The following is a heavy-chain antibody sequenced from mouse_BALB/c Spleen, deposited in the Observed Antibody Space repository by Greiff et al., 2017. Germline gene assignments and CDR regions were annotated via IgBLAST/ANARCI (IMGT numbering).Heavy chain of an antibody. Sequence: EVQLVESGGGLVKPGGSLKLSCAASGFAFSSYDMSWVRQTPETRLEWVAYISSGGGSTYYPATVKGRFTISRDNAKNTLYLQMSRLKYEATAMYYCARGGYYGNPGYFDVWGAGTTVTVSS. D-gene: IGHD2-1*01. J-gene: IGHJ1*01. CDR1: GFAFSSYD. CDR2: ISSGGGST. V-gene: IGHV5-12-1*01. CDR3: ARGGYYGNPGYFDV.